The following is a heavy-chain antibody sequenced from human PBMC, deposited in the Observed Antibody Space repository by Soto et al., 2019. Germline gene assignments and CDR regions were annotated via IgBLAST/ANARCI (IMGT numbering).Heavy chain of an antibody. V-gene: IGHV1-18*01. CDR1: GYTFTSYG. CDR3: ARSTMVPAAGGNWFDP. CDR2: ISAYNGNT. Sequence: ASVKVSCKASGYTFTSYGISWVRQAPGQGLEWMGWISAYNGNTNYAQKLQGRVTMTTDTSTSTAYMELRSLRSDDTAVYYCARSTMVPAAGGNWFDPWGQGTLVTVSS. D-gene: IGHD2-2*01. J-gene: IGHJ5*02.